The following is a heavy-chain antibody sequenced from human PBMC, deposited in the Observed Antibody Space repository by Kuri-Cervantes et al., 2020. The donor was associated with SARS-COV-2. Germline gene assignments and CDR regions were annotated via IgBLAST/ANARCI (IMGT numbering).Heavy chain of an antibody. CDR2: ISYDGSNK. D-gene: IGHD5-24*01. J-gene: IGHJ5*02. CDR3: ARLDGYIEH. CDR1: GFTFSSYA. V-gene: IGHV3-30-3*01. Sequence: GGSLRLSCAASGFTFSSYAMHWDRQAPGKGLEWVAVISYDGSNKYYADSVKGRFTISRDNSKNTLYLQMNSLRAEDTAVYYCARLDGYIEHWGQGTLGTSPQ.